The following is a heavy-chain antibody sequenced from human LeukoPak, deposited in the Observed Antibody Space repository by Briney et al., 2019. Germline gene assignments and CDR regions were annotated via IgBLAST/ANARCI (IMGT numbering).Heavy chain of an antibody. CDR2: ISYDGSNK. D-gene: IGHD1-26*01. CDR1: RFTFSSYT. J-gene: IGHJ4*02. Sequence: GGSLRLSCATSRFTFSSYTMHWVRQAPGKGLEWVAVISYDGSNKYYADSLKGRFTISRDNSKNTLYLQMNSLKAEDTAVYYCARESSGTCYFDYWDQGTLVTVSS. CDR3: ARESSGTCYFDY. V-gene: IGHV3-30-3*01.